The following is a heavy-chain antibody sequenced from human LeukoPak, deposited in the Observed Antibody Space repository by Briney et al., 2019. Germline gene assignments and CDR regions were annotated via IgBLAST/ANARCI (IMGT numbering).Heavy chain of an antibody. D-gene: IGHD6-19*01. Sequence: PGGSLRLSCAASGFTFSNAWMSWVRQAPGKGLEWVGRIKSKTDGGATDYAAPVKGRFTISRDDSKNTLYLQMNSLKTEDTAVYYCTTGGSIAVAPDYWGQGTLVTVSS. CDR2: IKSKTDGGAT. J-gene: IGHJ4*02. V-gene: IGHV3-15*01. CDR3: TTGGSIAVAPDY. CDR1: GFTFSNAW.